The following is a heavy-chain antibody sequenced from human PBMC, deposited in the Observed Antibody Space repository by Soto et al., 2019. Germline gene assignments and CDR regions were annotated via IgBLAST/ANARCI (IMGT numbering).Heavy chain of an antibody. V-gene: IGHV4-34*01. J-gene: IGHJ4*02. Sequence: SSETLSLTCAVYGGSFSGYYWSWIRQPPGKGLEWIGEINHSGSTNYNPSLKSRVTISVDTSKNQFSLKLSSVTAADTAVYYCARATPRYCSGGSCYSGRDYWDQGTLVTVS. CDR1: GGSFSGYY. CDR3: ARATPRYCSGGSCYSGRDY. CDR2: INHSGST. D-gene: IGHD2-15*01.